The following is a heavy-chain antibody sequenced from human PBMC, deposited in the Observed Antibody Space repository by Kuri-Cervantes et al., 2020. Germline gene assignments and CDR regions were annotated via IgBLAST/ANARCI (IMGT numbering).Heavy chain of an antibody. D-gene: IGHD1-26*01. Sequence: SETLSLTCTVSGGSISSYYWSWIRQPPGKGLEWIGYIYYSGSTYYNPSLKSRVTISVDTSKNQFSLKLSSVTAADTAVYYCARGGVGATGIDYGMDVWGQGTTVTVSS. CDR3: ARGGVGATGIDYGMDV. V-gene: IGHV4-59*08. CDR2: IYYSGST. CDR1: GGSISSYY. J-gene: IGHJ6*02.